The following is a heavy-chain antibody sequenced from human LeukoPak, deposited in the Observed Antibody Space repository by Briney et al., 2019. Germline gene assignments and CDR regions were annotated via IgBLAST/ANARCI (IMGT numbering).Heavy chain of an antibody. CDR2: ILYSGTTT. J-gene: IGHJ4*02. CDR3: GGVGDGNDLVY. V-gene: IGHV4-59*01. D-gene: IGHD1-1*01. Sequence: KTSETLSLTCTVSGGSISPYYWSWIRQTPGKGLERIGYILYSGTTTNYNPSLKSRVTISVDTSKNQFSLKLSSVTAADTAVYYWGGVGDGNDLVYGGRGPLVTVPS. CDR1: GGSISPYY.